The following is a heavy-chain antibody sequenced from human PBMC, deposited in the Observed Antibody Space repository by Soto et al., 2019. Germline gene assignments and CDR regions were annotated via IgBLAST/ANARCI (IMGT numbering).Heavy chain of an antibody. Sequence: QVQLVQSGGEVKKPGASVTVSCKAYGYTFINYHITWVRQARGQGLEWMAWINTYNGMTDYAQKFQGRVTMTRDTSTSTAYMELRNLGSDDTAVYFCAKSPRGEMATDWGQGTLVTLTS. J-gene: IGHJ4*02. CDR2: INTYNGMT. V-gene: IGHV1-18*01. D-gene: IGHD5-12*01. CDR3: AKSPRGEMATD. CDR1: GYTFINYH.